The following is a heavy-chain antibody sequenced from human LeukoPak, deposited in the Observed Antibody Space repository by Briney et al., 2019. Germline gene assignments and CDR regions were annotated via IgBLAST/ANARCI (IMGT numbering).Heavy chain of an antibody. J-gene: IGHJ5*02. CDR3: ARVGRWGGKNWFDP. D-gene: IGHD1-1*01. CDR1: GGTFSSYA. Sequence: SVKASCKASGGTFSSYAISWVRQAPGQGLEWMGRIIPIFGTANYAQKFQGRVTITTDESTSTAYMELSSLRSEDTAVYYCARVGRWGGKNWFDPWGQGTLVTVSS. V-gene: IGHV1-69*05. CDR2: IIPIFGTA.